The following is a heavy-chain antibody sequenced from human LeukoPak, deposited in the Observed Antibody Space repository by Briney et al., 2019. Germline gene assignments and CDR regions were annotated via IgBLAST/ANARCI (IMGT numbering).Heavy chain of an antibody. D-gene: IGHD6-13*01. CDR1: GFPFSSYS. CDR3: ARSIPYGTTWYGRSDY. CDR2: IKPDGTTK. J-gene: IGHJ4*02. V-gene: IGHV3-7*03. Sequence: GGSLRLSCAAPGFPFSSYSMTWVRQAPGKGLEWVANIKPDGTTKFYVDSVKGRFTISRDNALNSLYLQMNSLRAEDTAIYYCARSIPYGTTWYGRSDYWGQGTLVTVSS.